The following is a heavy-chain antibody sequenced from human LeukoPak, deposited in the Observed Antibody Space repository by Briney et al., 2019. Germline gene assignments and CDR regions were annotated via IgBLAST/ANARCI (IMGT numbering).Heavy chain of an antibody. V-gene: IGHV4-39*07. J-gene: IGHJ4*02. CDR2: IYYSGGT. D-gene: IGHD2-15*01. CDR3: ARVSICSGANCYNYFDY. CDR1: GGSISTSNYY. Sequence: SETLSLTCTVSGGSISTSNYYWGWIRQPPGKGLEWIGTIYYSGGTYYGPSLKSRVTISVDTSKNQFSLKLSSVTAADTAVYYCARVSICSGANCYNYFDYWGQGTLVTVSS.